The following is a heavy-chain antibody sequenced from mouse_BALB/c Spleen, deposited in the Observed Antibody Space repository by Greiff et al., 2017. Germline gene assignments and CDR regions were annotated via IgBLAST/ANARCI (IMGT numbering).Heavy chain of an antibody. CDR2: INPSNGGT. CDR1: GYTFTSYY. Sequence: VQLQQSGAELVKPGASVKLSCKASGYTFTSYYMYWVKQRPGQGLEWIGEINPSNGGTNFNEKFKSKATLTVDKSSSTAYMQLSSLTSEDSAVYYCTRSIYYDYDGFAYWGQGTLVTVSA. CDR3: TRSIYYDYDGFAY. J-gene: IGHJ3*01. V-gene: IGHV1S81*02. D-gene: IGHD2-4*01.